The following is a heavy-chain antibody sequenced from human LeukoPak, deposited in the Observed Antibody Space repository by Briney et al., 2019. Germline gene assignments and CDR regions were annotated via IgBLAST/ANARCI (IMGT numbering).Heavy chain of an antibody. D-gene: IGHD3-16*02. CDR3: ARDYITFGGLILDY. V-gene: IGHV1-18*01. Sequence: ASVKVSCKASGYTFTSYGISWVRQAPGQGLEWMGWISAYNGNTNYAQKLQGRVTMTTDTSTSTAYMELRSLRSDDTAMYYCARDYITFGGLILDYWGQGTLVTVSS. CDR2: ISAYNGNT. CDR1: GYTFTSYG. J-gene: IGHJ4*02.